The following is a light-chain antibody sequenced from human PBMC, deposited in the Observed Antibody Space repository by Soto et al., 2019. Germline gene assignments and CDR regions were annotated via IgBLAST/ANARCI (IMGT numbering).Light chain of an antibody. CDR1: QSVSNN. CDR2: GAS. V-gene: IGKV3-15*01. CDR3: QQYNNWPPWT. J-gene: IGKJ1*01. Sequence: EIVMTQSPAILSVSPGDRATLSCRAGQSVSNNLAWYQQKPGQAPRLLIYGASTRATGIPARFSGSGSGTEFTLTISSLQSEDFAVYYCQQYNNWPPWTFGQGAKV.